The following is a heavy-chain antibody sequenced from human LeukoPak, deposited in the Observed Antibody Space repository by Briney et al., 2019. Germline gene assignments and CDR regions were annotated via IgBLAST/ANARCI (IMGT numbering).Heavy chain of an antibody. V-gene: IGHV3-7*01. CDR1: GFTFSSYW. CDR2: IKGDESAR. CDR3: ARDVVGSLDY. Sequence: GGSLRLSCAASGFTFSSYWMAWVRQAPGKGPEWVANIKGDESARHQADSVKGRFTISRDNTRSSLYLQMTNLRGDDTAVYYCARDVVGSLDYWGQGTLVTVSS. J-gene: IGHJ4*02. D-gene: IGHD1-26*01.